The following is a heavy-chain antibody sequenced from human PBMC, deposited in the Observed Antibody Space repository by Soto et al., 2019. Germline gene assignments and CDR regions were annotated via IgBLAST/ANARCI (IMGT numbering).Heavy chain of an antibody. CDR2: INPSGGST. V-gene: IGHV1-46*03. Sequence: ASVKVSCKASGYTFTSYYMHWVRQAPGQGLEWMGIINPSGGSTSYAQKFQGRVTMTRDTSTSTVYMELSSLRSEDTAVYYCARVAGTRGGDYYYYYMDVWGKGTTVTVSS. CDR3: ARVAGTRGGDYYYYYMDV. J-gene: IGHJ6*03. D-gene: IGHD6-19*01. CDR1: GYTFTSYY.